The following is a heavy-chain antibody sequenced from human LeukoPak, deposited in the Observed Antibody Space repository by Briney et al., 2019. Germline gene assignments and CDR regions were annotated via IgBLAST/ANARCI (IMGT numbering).Heavy chain of an antibody. D-gene: IGHD1-26*01. Sequence: GGSLRLSCAASGFTFSSYEMNWVRQAPGKGLEWVGFIKSKAYGGTTDYAASVKGRFTISRDDSKSIAYLQMNSLQTEDTAVYYCTTDGVGVEGATYDNWGQGTLVSVSS. V-gene: IGHV3-49*04. CDR1: GFTFSSYE. CDR3: TTDGVGVEGATYDN. J-gene: IGHJ4*02. CDR2: IKSKAYGGTT.